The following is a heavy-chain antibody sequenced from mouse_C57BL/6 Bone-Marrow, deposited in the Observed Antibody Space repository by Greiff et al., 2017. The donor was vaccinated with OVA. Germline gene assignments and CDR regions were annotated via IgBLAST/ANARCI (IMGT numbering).Heavy chain of an antibody. CDR2: IHPNSGST. J-gene: IGHJ2*01. D-gene: IGHD2-3*01. CDR1: GYTFTSYW. CDR3: ARSYDGYYLFDY. V-gene: IGHV1-64*01. Sequence: VQLQQPGAELVKPGASVKLSCKASGYTFTSYWMHWVKQRPGQGLEWIGMIHPNSGSTNYNEKFKSKATLTVDKSSSTAYMQLSSLTSEDSAVYYCARSYDGYYLFDYWGQGTTLTVSS.